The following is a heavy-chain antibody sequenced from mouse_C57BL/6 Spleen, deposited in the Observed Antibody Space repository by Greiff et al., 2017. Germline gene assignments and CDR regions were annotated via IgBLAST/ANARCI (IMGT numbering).Heavy chain of an antibody. CDR3: VRGPSKSYAMDY. Sequence: EVKVVESGGGLVQPKGSLKLSCAASGFSFNTYAMNWVRQAPGKGLEWVARIRSKSNNYATYYADSVKDRFTISRDDSESMLYLQMNNLKTEDTAMYYCVRGPSKSYAMDYWGQGTSVTVSS. J-gene: IGHJ4*01. CDR1: GFSFNTYA. CDR2: IRSKSNNYAT. V-gene: IGHV10-1*01. D-gene: IGHD2-5*01.